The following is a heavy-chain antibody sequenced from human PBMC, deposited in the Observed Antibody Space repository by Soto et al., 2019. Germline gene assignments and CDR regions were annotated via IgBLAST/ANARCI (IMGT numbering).Heavy chain of an antibody. CDR2: INPSGGST. V-gene: IGHV1-46*01. D-gene: IGHD2-21*02. CDR3: AGDLTAADY. Sequence: QVQLMQSGAEVKKPGASVTISCKASGYTFTSYYIHWVRQAPRQGLEWMAIINPSGGSTNYAQKFQGRVTVTRDTSTRKVNMELSSLSSEDTAGYYCAGDLTAADYWGQGTLVTVSS. J-gene: IGHJ4*02. CDR1: GYTFTSYY.